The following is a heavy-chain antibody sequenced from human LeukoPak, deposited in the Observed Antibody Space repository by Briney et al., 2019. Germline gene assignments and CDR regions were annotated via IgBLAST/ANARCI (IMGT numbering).Heavy chain of an antibody. V-gene: IGHV3-66*01. J-gene: IGHJ4*02. CDR1: GFTVSSNY. CDR2: IYSGGST. D-gene: IGHD4-11*01. CDR3: ARDSNYAFDY. Sequence: PGGSLRLSCAVSGFTVSSNYMSWVRQAPGKGLEWVSVIYSGGSTYYAHSVSGRFTISRHNSKNTLYLQMNSLRAEDTAVYYCARDSNYAFDYWGQGTLVTVSS.